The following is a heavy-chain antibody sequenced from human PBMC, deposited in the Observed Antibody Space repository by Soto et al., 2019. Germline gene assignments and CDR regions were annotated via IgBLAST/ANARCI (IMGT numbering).Heavy chain of an antibody. D-gene: IGHD2-21*01. CDR2: IRGTT. Sequence: GGSLRLSCAASGFTFTSYSMNWVRQAPGKGLEWVSYIRGTTHYADSVKGRFTISRDNARSSLYLQMNSLRADDTAVYYCARDDSFAFDTWGQGTMLTVSS. CDR1: GFTFTSYS. V-gene: IGHV3-48*01. CDR3: ARDDSFAFDT. J-gene: IGHJ3*02.